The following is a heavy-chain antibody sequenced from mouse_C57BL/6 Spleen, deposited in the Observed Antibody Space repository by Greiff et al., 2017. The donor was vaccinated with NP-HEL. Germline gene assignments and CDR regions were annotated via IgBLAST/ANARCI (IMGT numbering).Heavy chain of an antibody. V-gene: IGHV3-6*01. CDR2: ISYDGSN. CDR1: GYSITSGYY. Sequence: ESGPGLVKPSQSLSLTCSVTGYSITSGYYWNWIRQFPGNKLEWMGYISYDGSNNYNPSLKNRISITRDTSKNQFFLKLNSVTTEDTATYYCARGDYDYDGGAMDYWGQGTSVTVSS. CDR3: ARGDYDYDGGAMDY. D-gene: IGHD2-4*01. J-gene: IGHJ4*01.